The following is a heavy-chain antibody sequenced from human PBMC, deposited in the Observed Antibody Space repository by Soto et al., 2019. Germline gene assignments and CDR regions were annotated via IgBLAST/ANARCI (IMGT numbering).Heavy chain of an antibody. V-gene: IGHV1-8*01. J-gene: IGHJ6*02. CDR2: MNPNSGNT. CDR1: GYTFTSYD. CDR3: ARAPDIVVVPAAIRSYYYYGMDV. D-gene: IGHD2-2*02. Sequence: QVQLVQSGAEVKKPGASVKVSCKASGYTFTSYDINWVRQATGQGLEWMGWMNPNSGNTGYAQKFQGRVTMTRNTSISTAYMELSSLRSDDTAVYYCARAPDIVVVPAAIRSYYYYGMDVWAKGPRSPSP.